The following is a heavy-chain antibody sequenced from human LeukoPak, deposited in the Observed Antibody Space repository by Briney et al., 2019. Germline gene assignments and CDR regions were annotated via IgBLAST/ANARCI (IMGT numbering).Heavy chain of an antibody. CDR1: GYTFTSYD. V-gene: IGHV1-8*01. CDR2: MNPNSGNT. J-gene: IGHJ6*03. D-gene: IGHD2-21*01. Sequence: ASVKVSCKASGYTFTSYDINWVRQATGQGLEWMGWMNPNSGNTGYAQKFQGRVTMTRNTSISTAYMELSSLRSEDTAVYYCARVSVSQPFNWLSGDCYSHYYYYMDVWGKGTTVTVSS. CDR3: ARVSVSQPFNWLSGDCYSHYYYYMDV.